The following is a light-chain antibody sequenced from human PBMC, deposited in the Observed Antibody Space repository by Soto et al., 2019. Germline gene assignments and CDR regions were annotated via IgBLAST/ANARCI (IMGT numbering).Light chain of an antibody. CDR1: QSVSSSY. Sequence: EIVLTQSPGTLSLSPGERATLSFMSSQSVSSSYLAWYQQKPGQAPRLLIYGASSRATGIPDRFSGSGSGTDFTLTISRLEPEDFAVYYCQQYNTWTSITFGQGTRLEIK. J-gene: IGKJ5*01. CDR3: QQYNTWTSIT. CDR2: GAS. V-gene: IGKV3-20*01.